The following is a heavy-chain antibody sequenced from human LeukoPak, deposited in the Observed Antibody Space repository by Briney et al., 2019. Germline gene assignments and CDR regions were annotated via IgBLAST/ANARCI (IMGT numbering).Heavy chain of an antibody. J-gene: IGHJ4*02. CDR1: GFTFSSYD. Sequence: GGSLRLSCAASGFTFSSYDMHWVRQAAGKGLEWVSVIGTAGDSYYPGSVKGRFTISRDNSKNTLYLQMNSLRAEDTAVYYCAKDQGPYSSSWIDYWGQGTLVTVSS. CDR2: IGTAGDS. V-gene: IGHV3-13*01. D-gene: IGHD6-13*01. CDR3: AKDQGPYSSSWIDY.